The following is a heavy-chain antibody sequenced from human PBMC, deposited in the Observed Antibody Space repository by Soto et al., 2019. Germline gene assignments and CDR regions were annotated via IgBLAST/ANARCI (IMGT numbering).Heavy chain of an antibody. Sequence: GSLRLSCAASGFTFSNYWMHWVRQVPGKGLVHVSRLRGDGGYADHAESVKGRFTISRDNARNTLYLQMNSLRDEDTAVYYCARAAYDFWSGAYYFDYWGQGTMVTVSS. J-gene: IGHJ4*03. D-gene: IGHD3-3*01. CDR2: LRGDGGYA. CDR3: ARAAYDFWSGAYYFDY. V-gene: IGHV3-74*01. CDR1: GFTFSNYW.